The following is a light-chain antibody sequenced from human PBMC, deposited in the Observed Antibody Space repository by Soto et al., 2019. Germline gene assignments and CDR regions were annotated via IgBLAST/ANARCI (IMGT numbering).Light chain of an antibody. CDR3: QSYDNSLSGYGV. Sequence: QPVLTQPPSVSGAPGQRVTISCTGSSSNIGAGHNVHWYQQLPGTAPKLLIYGNNNRPSGVPDRFSGSKSGTSASLAITGLQAEDEADYYCQSYDNSLSGYGVFGGGTKLTVL. J-gene: IGLJ2*01. CDR1: SSNIGAGHN. V-gene: IGLV1-40*01. CDR2: GNN.